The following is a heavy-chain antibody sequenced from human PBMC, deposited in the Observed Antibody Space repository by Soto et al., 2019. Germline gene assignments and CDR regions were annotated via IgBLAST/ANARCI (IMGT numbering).Heavy chain of an antibody. CDR3: AHIFSMMTRCGYDAFVF. J-gene: IGHJ3*01. D-gene: IGHD3-22*01. CDR2: INPSGGST. CDR1: GYTFTSYY. V-gene: IGHV1-46*03. Sequence: ASVKVSCKASGYTFTSYYMHWVRQAPGQGLEWMGIINPSGGSTSYAQKFQGRVTMTRDTSTSTVYMELSSLRSEDTAVYYCAHIFSMMTRCGYDAFVFWGKGIMVTVS.